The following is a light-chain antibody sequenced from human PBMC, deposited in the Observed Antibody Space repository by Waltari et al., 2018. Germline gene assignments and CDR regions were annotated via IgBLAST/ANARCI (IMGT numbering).Light chain of an antibody. CDR2: GNS. Sequence: QSVLTQPPSVSGAPGQRVTISCTGSSATIGAGYDVHWYQQLPGTAPKLLIYGNSNRPSGVPDRFSGSKSGTAASLAITGLQAEDEADYYCQSYDSSRGVFGGGTKLTVL. CDR3: QSYDSSRGV. J-gene: IGLJ2*01. V-gene: IGLV1-40*01. CDR1: SATIGAGYD.